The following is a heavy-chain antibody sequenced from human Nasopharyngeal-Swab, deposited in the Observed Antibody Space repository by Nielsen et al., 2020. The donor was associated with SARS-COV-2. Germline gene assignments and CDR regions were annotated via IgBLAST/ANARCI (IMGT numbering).Heavy chain of an antibody. V-gene: IGHV4-34*01. D-gene: IGHD3-16*02. CDR2: INHSGNT. Sequence: IRQAPGKGLEWIGEINHSGNTNYNPSLKSRVTISLDTSKNQFSLKLTSVTAADTAVYYCARGRLRRYYDYVWGTYRSDVFDIWGQGTMVTVSS. J-gene: IGHJ3*02. CDR3: ARGRLRRYYDYVWGTYRSDVFDI.